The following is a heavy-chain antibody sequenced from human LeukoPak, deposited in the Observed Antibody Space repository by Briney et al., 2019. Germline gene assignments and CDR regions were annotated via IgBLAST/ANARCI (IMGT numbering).Heavy chain of an antibody. CDR1: GGSISSYY. J-gene: IGHJ4*02. CDR2: IFYSGST. D-gene: IGHD3-22*01. Sequence: SETLSLTCTVSGGSISSYYWSWIRQPPGKGLERIGYIFYSGSTNYNPSLKSRVTISVDTSKNQFSLKLSSVTAADTAVYYCARDNYDSSGYYYGASVFDYWGQGTLVTVSS. V-gene: IGHV4-59*01. CDR3: ARDNYDSSGYYYGASVFDY.